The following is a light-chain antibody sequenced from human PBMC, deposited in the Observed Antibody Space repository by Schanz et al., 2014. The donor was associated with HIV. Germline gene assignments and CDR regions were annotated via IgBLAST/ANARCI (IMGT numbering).Light chain of an antibody. Sequence: VLTQSPGTLSLSPGERATLSCRASQSVSSNFLAWYQQKPGQAPRLLIYAASTRATGIPDRFSGTGSGXEFNLTISRLEPEDFAVYYCQYFGNSGGTFGGGTKVEIK. V-gene: IGKV3-20*01. J-gene: IGKJ4*01. CDR2: AAS. CDR3: QYFGNSGGT. CDR1: QSVSSNF.